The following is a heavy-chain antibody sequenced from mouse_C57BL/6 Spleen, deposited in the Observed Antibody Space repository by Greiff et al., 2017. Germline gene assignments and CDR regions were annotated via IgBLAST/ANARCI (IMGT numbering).Heavy chain of an antibody. Sequence: EVQLQQSGAELVRPGASVKLSCTASGFNIKDYYMHWVKQRPEQGLEWIGRIDPEDGDTEYAPKFQGKATMTADTSSNTAYLQLSSLTSEGTAVYYCTTWGYYGNYVYYFDYWGQGTTLTVSS. CDR1: GFNIKDYY. V-gene: IGHV14-1*01. CDR3: TTWGYYGNYVYYFDY. D-gene: IGHD2-1*01. J-gene: IGHJ2*01. CDR2: IDPEDGDT.